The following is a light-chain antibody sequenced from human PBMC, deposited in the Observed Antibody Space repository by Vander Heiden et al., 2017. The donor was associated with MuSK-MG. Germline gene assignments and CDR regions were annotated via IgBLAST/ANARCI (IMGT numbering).Light chain of an antibody. V-gene: IGLV2-11*01. J-gene: IGLJ1*01. CDR2: DVS. Sequence: QSALTQPRSVSGSPGQSVTISCTGTSSDVGGYHYVSWYQQHPGKAPKRMIYDVSKRPAGVPDRFSGAKSGNTASMTISGLQAEDEADYYCCSYAGSYTSYVFGTGTKVTVL. CDR1: SSDVGGYHY. CDR3: CSYAGSYTSYV.